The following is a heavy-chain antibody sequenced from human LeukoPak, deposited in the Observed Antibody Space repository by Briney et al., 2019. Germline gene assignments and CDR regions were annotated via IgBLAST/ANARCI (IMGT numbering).Heavy chain of an antibody. D-gene: IGHD3-10*01. CDR3: ARVENYGSGSSEYWFDP. CDR1: GGSISSYY. V-gene: IGHV4-59*01. CDR2: ISYSGST. J-gene: IGHJ5*02. Sequence: SETLSLTCTVSGGSISSYYWSWIRQPPGKGLEWIWHISYSGSTNSSPSPKSRVTISVDTSKNQFSLKLSSVTAAETAVYYCARVENYGSGSSEYWFDPWGQGTLVTVSS.